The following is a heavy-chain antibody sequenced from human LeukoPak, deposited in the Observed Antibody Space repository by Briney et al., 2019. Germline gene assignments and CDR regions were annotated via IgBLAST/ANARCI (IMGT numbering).Heavy chain of an antibody. CDR3: ARESPEHTQDDYDILTYDAFDI. J-gene: IGHJ3*02. CDR2: TYYRSKWYN. D-gene: IGHD3-9*01. Sequence: SQTLSLTCAISGDSVSSNSAAWNWIRQSPSRGLEWLGRTYYRSKWYNDYAVSVKSRITINPDTSKNQFSLQLNSVTPEDTAVYYCARESPEHTQDDYDILTYDAFDIWGQGTMVTVSS. CDR1: GDSVSSNSAA. V-gene: IGHV6-1*01.